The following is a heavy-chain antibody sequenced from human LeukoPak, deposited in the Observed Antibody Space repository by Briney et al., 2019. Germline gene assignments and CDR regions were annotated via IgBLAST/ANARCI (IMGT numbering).Heavy chain of an antibody. V-gene: IGHV3-30-3*01. CDR1: GFTFSSYA. Sequence: GGSLRLSCAASGFTFSSYAMHWVRQAPGKGLEWVAVISYDGSNKYYADSVKGRFTTSRDNSKNTLYLQMNSLRAEDTAVYYCARDLWILGDYWGQGTLVTVSS. D-gene: IGHD5-18*01. J-gene: IGHJ4*02. CDR3: ARDLWILGDY. CDR2: ISYDGSNK.